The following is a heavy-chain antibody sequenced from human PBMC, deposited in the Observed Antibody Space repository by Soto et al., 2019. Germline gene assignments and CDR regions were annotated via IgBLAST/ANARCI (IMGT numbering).Heavy chain of an antibody. Sequence: ASVKVSCKASGYTFTSYDINWVRQATGQGLEWMGWMNPNSGNTGYAQKFQGRVTMTRNTSISTAYMELSSLRSEDTAVYYCARDRYCSGGSCPDYWGQGTLVTVSS. CDR1: GYTFTSYD. V-gene: IGHV1-8*01. CDR3: ARDRYCSGGSCPDY. J-gene: IGHJ4*02. CDR2: MNPNSGNT. D-gene: IGHD2-15*01.